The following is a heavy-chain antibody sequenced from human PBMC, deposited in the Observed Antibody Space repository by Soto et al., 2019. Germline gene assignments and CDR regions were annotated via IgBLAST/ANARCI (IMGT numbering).Heavy chain of an antibody. CDR2: IDPSDSYT. CDR3: AGPTPYCSGGSCYYYYGMDV. J-gene: IGHJ6*02. D-gene: IGHD2-15*01. CDR1: GYSFTSYW. Sequence: LGESLKISCKGSGYSFTSYWISWVRQMPGKGLEWMGRIDPSDSYTNYSPSFQGHVTISADKSISTAYLQWSSLKASDTAMYYCAGPTPYCSGGSCYYYYGMDVWGQGTTVTVYS. V-gene: IGHV5-10-1*01.